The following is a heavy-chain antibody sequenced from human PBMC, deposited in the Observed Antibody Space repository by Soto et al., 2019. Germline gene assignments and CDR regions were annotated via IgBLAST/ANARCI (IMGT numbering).Heavy chain of an antibody. CDR3: ARDSGSYSLDP. V-gene: IGHV3-74*01. CDR1: GFTFSSDW. J-gene: IGHJ5*02. D-gene: IGHD1-26*01. CDR2: INSDGSST. Sequence: GSLRLSCAASGFTFSSDWMHWVRQAPGKGLVWVSRINSDGSSTSYADSVKGRFTISRDNAKNTLYLQMNSLRAEDTAVYYCARDSGSYSLDPWGQGTLVTVSS.